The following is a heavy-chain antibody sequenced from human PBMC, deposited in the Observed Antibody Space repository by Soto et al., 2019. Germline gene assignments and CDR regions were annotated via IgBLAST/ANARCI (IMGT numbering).Heavy chain of an antibody. J-gene: IGHJ4*02. Sequence: QITLKESGPTLVRPTQTLTLTCTFSGFSLTTSGVGVGWTRQPPGKALEWLALINWNGDKRIIPSLRSRLAITRDTSKNQVVLTLTNVDPVDTGTYYCAYTLHWGLHDYWGQGTLVTVSS. CDR2: INWNGDK. CDR3: AYTLHWGLHDY. D-gene: IGHD7-27*01. V-gene: IGHV2-5*01. CDR1: GFSLTTSGVG.